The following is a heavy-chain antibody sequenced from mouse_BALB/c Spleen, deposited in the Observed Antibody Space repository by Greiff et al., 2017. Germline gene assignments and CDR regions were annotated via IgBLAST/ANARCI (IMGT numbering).Heavy chain of an antibody. J-gene: IGHJ2*01. CDR1: GFNIKDYY. V-gene: IGHV14-4*02. CDR2: IDPENGDT. CDR3: NAPYYYGSSYDDY. Sequence: EVKLVESGAELVRSGASVKLSCTASGFNIKDYYMHWVKQRPEQGLEWIGWIDPENGDTEYAPKFQGKATMTADTSPNTAYLQLSSLTSEDTAVYYCNAPYYYGSSYDDYWGQGTTLTVSS. D-gene: IGHD1-1*01.